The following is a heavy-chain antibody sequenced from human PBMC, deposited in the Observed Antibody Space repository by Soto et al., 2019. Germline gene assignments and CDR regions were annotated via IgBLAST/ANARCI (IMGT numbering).Heavy chain of an antibody. CDR1: GFTFSSYS. V-gene: IGHV3-21*01. CDR2: ISSSSSYI. J-gene: IGHJ3*02. Sequence: PGGSLRLSCAASGFTFSSYSMNWVRQAPGKGLEWVSSISSSSSYIYYADSVKGRFTISRDNAKNSLYLQMNSLRAEDTAVYYCARDIRSYGYNAFDIWCQGTMVTVSS. D-gene: IGHD5-18*01. CDR3: ARDIRSYGYNAFDI.